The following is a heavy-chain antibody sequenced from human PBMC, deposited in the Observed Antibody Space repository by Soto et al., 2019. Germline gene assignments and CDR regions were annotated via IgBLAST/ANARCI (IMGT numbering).Heavy chain of an antibody. Sequence: EVQLVESGGGLVQPGRSLRLSCAASGFTFDDYAMHWVRQAPGKGLEWVSGISWNSGSIGYADSVKGRFTNSRDNAKNSLDLQMNSLRAEDTALYYCAKEGVGFDPWGQGTLVTVSS. V-gene: IGHV3-9*01. D-gene: IGHD2-15*01. CDR2: ISWNSGSI. CDR3: AKEGVGFDP. J-gene: IGHJ5*02. CDR1: GFTFDDYA.